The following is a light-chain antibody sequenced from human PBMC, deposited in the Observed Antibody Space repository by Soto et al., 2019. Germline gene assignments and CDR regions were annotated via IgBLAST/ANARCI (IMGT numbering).Light chain of an antibody. Sequence: QAVVTQPASVSGSPGQSITISCTRTSSDVGGYNYVSWYQQHPGKAPKLMIYEVSNRPSGVSNRFSGSKSGNTASLTISGLQAEDEADYYCSSSTSSSTPYVFGTGTKVTVL. J-gene: IGLJ1*01. V-gene: IGLV2-14*01. CDR2: EVS. CDR3: SSSTSSSTPYV. CDR1: SSDVGGYNY.